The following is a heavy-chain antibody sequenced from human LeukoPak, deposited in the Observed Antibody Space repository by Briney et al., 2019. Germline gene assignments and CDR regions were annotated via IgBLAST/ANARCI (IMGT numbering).Heavy chain of an antibody. D-gene: IGHD3-10*02. Sequence: SETLSLTCTVSGGSISISSYYWGWIRQPPGKGLEWIGSIFYSGSTYYNPSLKSRVTISVDTSKNQFSLKLSSVTAADTAVYFCARHSSYVSPVRYWGQGTLVTVSS. J-gene: IGHJ4*02. CDR1: GGSISISSYY. V-gene: IGHV4-39*01. CDR2: IFYSGST. CDR3: ARHSSYVSPVRY.